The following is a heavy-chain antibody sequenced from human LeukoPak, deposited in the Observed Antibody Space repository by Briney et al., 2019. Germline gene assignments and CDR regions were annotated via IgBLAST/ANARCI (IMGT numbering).Heavy chain of an antibody. D-gene: IGHD3-22*01. CDR3: ANALTYYYDSSGYYPGY. CDR1: GFTFNNYW. J-gene: IGHJ4*02. V-gene: IGHV3-30*18. CDR2: ISYDGSNK. Sequence: GGSLRLSCAASGFTFNNYWMSWVRQAPGKGLEWVAVISYDGSNKYYADSVKGRFTISRDNSKNTLYLQMNSLRAEDTAVYYCANALTYYYDSSGYYPGYWGQGTLVTVSS.